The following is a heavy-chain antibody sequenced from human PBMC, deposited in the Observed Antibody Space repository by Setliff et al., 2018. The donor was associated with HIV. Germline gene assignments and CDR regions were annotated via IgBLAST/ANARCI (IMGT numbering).Heavy chain of an antibody. D-gene: IGHD3-3*01. CDR2: MNPKSGNT. J-gene: IGHJ5*02. CDR1: GYTFTNSD. CDR3: ARGHLDYDYWEDIVGHWFDP. V-gene: IGHV1-8*01. Sequence: ASVKVSCKTSGYTFTNSDIDWVRQAPGQGLEWVGWMNPKSGNTGYAQKFQGRVTMTSNKFIGTAYMELTSLTSEDTATYYCARGHLDYDYWEDIVGHWFDPWGQGTQVTVSS.